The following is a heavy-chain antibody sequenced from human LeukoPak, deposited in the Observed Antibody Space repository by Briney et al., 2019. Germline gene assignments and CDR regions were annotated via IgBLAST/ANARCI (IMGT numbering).Heavy chain of an antibody. CDR1: GYTFTGYY. CDR3: ARAPEGSSSWYREGKILDY. Sequence: GASVKVSCKASGYTFTGYYMHWVRQAPGQGLEWMGWINPNSGGTNYAQKFQGRVTMTRDTSISTAYMELSRLRSDDTAVYYCARAPEGSSSWYREGKILDYWGQGTLVTVSS. V-gene: IGHV1-2*02. D-gene: IGHD6-13*01. CDR2: INPNSGGT. J-gene: IGHJ4*02.